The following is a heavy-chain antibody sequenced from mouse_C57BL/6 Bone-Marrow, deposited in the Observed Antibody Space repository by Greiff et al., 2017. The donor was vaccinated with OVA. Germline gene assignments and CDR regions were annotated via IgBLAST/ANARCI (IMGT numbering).Heavy chain of an antibody. Sequence: EVMLVESGGGLVQPGGSLSLSCAASGFTFTDYYMSWVRQPPGKALEWLGFIRNKANGYTTEYSASVKGRFTISRDNSQSILYLQMNALRAEDSATYYCARYSDYDRDYWGQGTTLTVSS. V-gene: IGHV7-3*01. J-gene: IGHJ2*01. D-gene: IGHD2-4*01. CDR3: ARYSDYDRDY. CDR2: IRNKANGYTT. CDR1: GFTFTDYY.